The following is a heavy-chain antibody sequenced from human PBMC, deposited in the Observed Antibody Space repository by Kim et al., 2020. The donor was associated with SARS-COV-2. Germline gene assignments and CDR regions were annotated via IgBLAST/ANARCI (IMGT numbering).Heavy chain of an antibody. D-gene: IGHD3-3*01. CDR1: GGSISSGGYY. Sequence: SETLSLTCTVSGGSISSGGYYWSWIRQHPGKGLEWIGYIYYSGSTYYNPSLKSRVTISVDTSKNQFSLKLSSVTAADTAVYYCARAKDRFSRRRENWFDPWGQGTLVTVSS. CDR2: IYYSGST. V-gene: IGHV4-31*03. J-gene: IGHJ5*02. CDR3: ARAKDRFSRRRENWFDP.